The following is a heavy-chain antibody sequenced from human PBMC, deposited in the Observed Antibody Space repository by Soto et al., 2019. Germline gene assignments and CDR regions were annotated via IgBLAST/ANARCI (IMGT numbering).Heavy chain of an antibody. D-gene: IGHD3-10*01. J-gene: IGHJ5*02. CDR1: GGSISSGGYY. V-gene: IGHV4-31*03. Sequence: SETLSLTCTVSGGSISSGGYYWSWIRQHPGKGLEWIGYIYYSGSTYYNPSLKSRVTISVDTSKNQFSLKLSSVTAADTAVYYCASAWFGELLYENWFDPWGQGTLVTVSS. CDR3: ASAWFGELLYENWFDP. CDR2: IYYSGST.